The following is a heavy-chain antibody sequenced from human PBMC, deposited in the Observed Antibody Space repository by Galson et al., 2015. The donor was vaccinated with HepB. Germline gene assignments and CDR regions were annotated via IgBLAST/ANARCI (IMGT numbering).Heavy chain of an antibody. Sequence: SLRLSCAASGFSFDDYAMHWVRQAPGKGLEWVSGISWDSGSMGYADSVRGRFTISRDNAQNSLYLQMNSLRVEDMAVYYCASAKGAANWFDSWGQGTLVTVSS. D-gene: IGHD6-13*01. V-gene: IGHV3-9*03. CDR1: GFSFDDYA. CDR3: ASAKGAANWFDS. CDR2: ISWDSGSM. J-gene: IGHJ5*01.